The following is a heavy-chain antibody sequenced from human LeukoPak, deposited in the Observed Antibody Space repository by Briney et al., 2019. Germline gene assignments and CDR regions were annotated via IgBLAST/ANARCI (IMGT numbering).Heavy chain of an antibody. D-gene: IGHD3/OR15-3a*01. CDR2: INSDGSST. Sequence: GGSLRLSCAASGFTFSIYWMHWVRQAPGKGLVWVSRINSDGSSTSYADSVKGRFTISRDNAKNTLYLQMNSLRAEDTAVYYCARDRGYDFGTDYWGQGTLVTVSS. CDR3: ARDRGYDFGTDY. V-gene: IGHV3-74*01. J-gene: IGHJ4*02. CDR1: GFTFSIYW.